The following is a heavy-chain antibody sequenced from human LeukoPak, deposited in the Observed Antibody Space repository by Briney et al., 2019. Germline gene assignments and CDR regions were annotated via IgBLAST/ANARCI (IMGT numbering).Heavy chain of an antibody. CDR1: GYDLPALS. V-gene: IGHV1-24*01. CDR3: ASRSVVDGDYVPFDY. Sequence: ASVKVSSKVSGYDLPALSMPWVRPATGQGSGWRGGFDSEDGETIYAQKFQGRVTMTEDTSTDTAYMELSSLRSEDTAVYYCASRSVVDGDYVPFDYWGQGTLVTVSS. D-gene: IGHD4-17*01. J-gene: IGHJ4*02. CDR2: FDSEDGET.